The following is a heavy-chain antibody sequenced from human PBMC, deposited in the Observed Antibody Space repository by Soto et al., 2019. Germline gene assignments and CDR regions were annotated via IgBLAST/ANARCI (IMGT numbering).Heavy chain of an antibody. V-gene: IGHV3-30*18. CDR2: ISYDGSNI. CDR1: GFTFSSYG. Sequence: QVQLVESGGGVVQPGRSLRLSCAASGFTFSSYGMHWVRQAPGKGLEWVAVISYDGSNIYYADSVKGRFTISRDNSKNTLYLQMNSLRAEDTAVYYCAKDVLRFLEWLAFYGMDVWGQGTTVTVSS. CDR3: AKDVLRFLEWLAFYGMDV. D-gene: IGHD3-3*01. J-gene: IGHJ6*02.